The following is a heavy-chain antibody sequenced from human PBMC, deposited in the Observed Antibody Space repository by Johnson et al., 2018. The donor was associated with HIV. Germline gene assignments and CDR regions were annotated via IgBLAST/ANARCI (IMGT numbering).Heavy chain of an antibody. J-gene: IGHJ3*02. CDR3: ARDLDSSSSEDAFDI. D-gene: IGHD6-6*01. V-gene: IGHV3-20*04. Sequence: MLLVESGGGAVRPGGSLRISCAASGFTFDDYGMSWVRQAPGKGLEWVSGINWSGGSTGYADSMKGRFTISRDNAKNSLYLQMNSLRAEDTALYYCARDLDSSSSEDAFDIWGQGTMVTVSS. CDR2: INWSGGST. CDR1: GFTFDDYG.